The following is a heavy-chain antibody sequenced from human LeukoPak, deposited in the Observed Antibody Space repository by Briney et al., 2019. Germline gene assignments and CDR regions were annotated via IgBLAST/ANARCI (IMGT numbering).Heavy chain of an antibody. CDR2: TIPIFGTA. J-gene: IGHJ3*02. CDR1: GGTFSSYG. V-gene: IGHV1-69*06. CDR3: ARPYYYDSSKAFDI. D-gene: IGHD3-22*01. Sequence: ASVKVSCKASGGTFSSYGISWVRQAPGQGLKWMGGTIPIFGTANYAQKFQGRVTITADKSTSTAYMELSSLRSEDTAVYYCARPYYYDSSKAFDIWGQGTMVTVSS.